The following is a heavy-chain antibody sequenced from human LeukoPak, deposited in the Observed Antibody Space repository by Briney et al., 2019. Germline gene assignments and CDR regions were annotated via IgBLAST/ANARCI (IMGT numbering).Heavy chain of an antibody. D-gene: IGHD2-2*02. J-gene: IGHJ4*02. Sequence: PSETLSPTCTVSGGSISSGSYYWSWIRQPAGKGLEWIGRIYTSGSTNYNPSLKSRVTISVDTSKNQFSLKLSSVTAADTAVYYCASYCSSTSCYTDYWGQGTLVTVSS. CDR3: ASYCSSTSCYTDY. V-gene: IGHV4-61*02. CDR1: GGSISSGSYY. CDR2: IYTSGST.